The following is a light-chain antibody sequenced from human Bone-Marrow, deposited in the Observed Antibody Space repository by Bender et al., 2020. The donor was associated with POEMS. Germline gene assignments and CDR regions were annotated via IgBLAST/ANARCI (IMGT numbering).Light chain of an antibody. V-gene: IGLV3-21*02. CDR2: DDS. Sequence: SYVLTQPPSVSVAPGQTASITCGGNNIETKSVHWYQRKPGQAPVLVVYDDSDRPPGIPERFSGSRTGNPATLTIRRVEAADEADYYCQVWAGWSDQTVVFGGGTKLTVL. J-gene: IGLJ2*01. CDR3: QVWAGWSDQTVV. CDR1: NIETKS.